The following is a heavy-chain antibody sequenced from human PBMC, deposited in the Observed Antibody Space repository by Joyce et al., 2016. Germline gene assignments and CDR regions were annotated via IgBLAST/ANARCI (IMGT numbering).Heavy chain of an antibody. CDR2: INPNSGGT. CDR1: GDIFSGYY. V-gene: IGHV1-2*02. D-gene: IGHD4-11*01. CDR3: ARDPWTTGY. J-gene: IGHJ4*02. Sequence: QVQLVQSGAEVKKPGASVKVPCKAYGDIFSGYYIHWVRQAPGQGLEWMGWINPNSGGTNYAEKFQGRVTMTSDTSITTAYLEISGLRSDDTAVYFCARDPWTTGYWGQGTLVTVSS.